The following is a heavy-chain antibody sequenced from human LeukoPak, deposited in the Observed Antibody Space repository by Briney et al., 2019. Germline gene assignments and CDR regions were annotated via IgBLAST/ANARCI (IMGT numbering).Heavy chain of an antibody. CDR1: GGSISSYS. CDR3: AKDRGSGWDGFDI. D-gene: IGHD3-10*01. V-gene: IGHV4-59*01. J-gene: IGHJ3*02. Sequence: PSETLSLTCTVSGGSISSYSWSWIRQPPRKGLEWIGYIYYSGSTNYNPSLKSRVTISVDTSKNQFSLKLSPVTAADTAVYFCAKDRGSGWDGFDIWGQGTMVTVSS. CDR2: IYYSGST.